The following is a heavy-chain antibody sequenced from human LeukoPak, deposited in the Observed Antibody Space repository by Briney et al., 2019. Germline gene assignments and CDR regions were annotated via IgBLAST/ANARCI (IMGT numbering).Heavy chain of an antibody. J-gene: IGHJ4*02. D-gene: IGHD6-19*01. Sequence: GRSLRLSCAASGFTFDDYAMHRVRQAPGKGLEWVSGISWNSGSIGYADSVKGRFTIPRDNAKNSLYLQMNSLRAEDTALYYCAKDLYSSGWYCFDYWGQGTLVTVSS. V-gene: IGHV3-9*01. CDR1: GFTFDDYA. CDR2: ISWNSGSI. CDR3: AKDLYSSGWYCFDY.